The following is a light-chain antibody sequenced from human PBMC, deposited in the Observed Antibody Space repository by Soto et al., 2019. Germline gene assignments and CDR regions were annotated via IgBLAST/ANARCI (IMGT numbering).Light chain of an antibody. J-gene: IGLJ2*01. CDR3: QSYDSSLSVV. Sequence: QSVLTQPPSVSGAPGQRVTISCTGSSSNIGAGYDVHWYQQLPGTAPKLLINGNTNRPSGVPDRFSGSKSGTSASLAITGLQAEDEADYYCQSYDSSLSVVFGGVTKVTVL. CDR2: GNT. V-gene: IGLV1-40*01. CDR1: SSNIGAGYD.